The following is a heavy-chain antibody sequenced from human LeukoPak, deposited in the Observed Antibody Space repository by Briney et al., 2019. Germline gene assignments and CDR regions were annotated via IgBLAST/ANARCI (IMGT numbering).Heavy chain of an antibody. CDR3: ARGGIICYDSSVAHDAFDI. CDR1: GFTFDDYG. CDR2: TNWNGGST. Sequence: GGSLRLACAASGFTFDDYGMSWVRQAPGKGLEWISGTNWNGGSTGYADSVKGRFTISRDNAKNSLYLQMNSLRAEDTALYYCARGGIICYDSSVAHDAFDIWGQGTMVTVSS. J-gene: IGHJ3*02. V-gene: IGHV3-20*04. D-gene: IGHD3-22*01.